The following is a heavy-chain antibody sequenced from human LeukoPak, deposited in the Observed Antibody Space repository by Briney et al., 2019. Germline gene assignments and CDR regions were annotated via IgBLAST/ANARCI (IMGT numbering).Heavy chain of an antibody. D-gene: IGHD6-13*01. CDR2: IYYSGST. CDR3: ARRAGIAAAPDY. CDR1: GGSISSGDYY. Sequence: ASETLSLTCTVSGGSISSGDYYWSWIRQPPGKGLEWIGYIYYSGSTYYNPSLKSRVTISVDTSKNQFSLKLSSVTAADTAVYYCARRAGIAAAPDYWGRGTLVTVSS. V-gene: IGHV4-30-4*08. J-gene: IGHJ4*02.